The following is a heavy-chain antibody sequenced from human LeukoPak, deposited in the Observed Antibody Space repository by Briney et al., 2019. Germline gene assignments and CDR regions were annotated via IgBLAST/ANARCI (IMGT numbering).Heavy chain of an antibody. D-gene: IGHD3-22*01. V-gene: IGHV4-59*01. CDR1: GGSFSGYY. CDR2: IYYSGST. CDR3: ARASPGYYDSSGYYGGYFDY. Sequence: SETLSLTCAVYGGSFSGYYWSWIRQPPGKGLEWIGYIYYSGSTNYNPSLKSRVTISVDTSKNQFSLKLSSVTAADTAVYYCARASPGYYDSSGYYGGYFDYWGQGTLVTASS. J-gene: IGHJ4*02.